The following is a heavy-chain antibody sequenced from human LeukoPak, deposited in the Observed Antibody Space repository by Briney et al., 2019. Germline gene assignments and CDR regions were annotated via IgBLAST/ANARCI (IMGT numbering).Heavy chain of an antibody. CDR1: GYTFTSYG. CDR3: ASVPLICSGGSCYDYWFDP. J-gene: IGHJ5*02. Sequence: ASVKVSCKASGYTFTSYGISWVRQAPGQGLEWMGWINSNSGGTNYAQKFQGRVTMTRDTSISTAYMELSRLRSDDTAVYYCASVPLICSGGSCYDYWFDPWGQGTLVTVSS. V-gene: IGHV1-2*02. D-gene: IGHD2-15*01. CDR2: INSNSGGT.